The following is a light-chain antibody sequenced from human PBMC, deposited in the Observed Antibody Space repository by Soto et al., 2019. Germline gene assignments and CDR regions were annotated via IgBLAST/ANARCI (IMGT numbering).Light chain of an antibody. J-gene: IGKJ4*01. Sequence: EIVLTQSPATLSLSPGERATLSCRASQSVSSYLAWYQQKPGQAPRLLLDDASNRATGIPARFSGSGSGTDFTPTISSPEAEAFAVYYCQQHSHWPPDPSFGGGTKVEIK. CDR1: QSVSSY. CDR2: DAS. CDR3: QQHSHWPPDPS. V-gene: IGKV3-11*01.